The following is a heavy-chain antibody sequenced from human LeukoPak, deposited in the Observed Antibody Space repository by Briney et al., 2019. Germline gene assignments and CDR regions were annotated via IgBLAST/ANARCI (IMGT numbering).Heavy chain of an antibody. J-gene: IGHJ3*02. CDR3: ARTDDSSGYYDAFDI. D-gene: IGHD3-22*01. V-gene: IGHV1-46*01. CDR2: INPSGGST. Sequence: ASVKVSCKASGYTFTNYYMHWVRQAPGQGLEWMGIINPSGGSTSYAQKFQGRVTMTRDTSTSTVYMELSSLRSEDTAVYYCARTDDSSGYYDAFDIWGQGTMVTVSS. CDR1: GYTFTNYY.